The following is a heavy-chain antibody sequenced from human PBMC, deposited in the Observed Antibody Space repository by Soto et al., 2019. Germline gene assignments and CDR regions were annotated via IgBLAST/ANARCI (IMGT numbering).Heavy chain of an antibody. J-gene: IGHJ6*02. Sequence: PGESLKISCRGAGYSFTSYWIAWVRQMPGKGLEWMGRIDPSDSYTNYSPSFQGHVTISADKSISTAYMELSSLRSEDTAVYYCASSHIAAAPYGMDVWGQGTTVTVSS. D-gene: IGHD6-13*01. V-gene: IGHV5-10-1*01. CDR2: IDPSDSYT. CDR1: GYSFTSYW. CDR3: ASSHIAAAPYGMDV.